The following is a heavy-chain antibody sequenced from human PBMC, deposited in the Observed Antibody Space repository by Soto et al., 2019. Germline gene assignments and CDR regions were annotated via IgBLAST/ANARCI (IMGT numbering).Heavy chain of an antibody. J-gene: IGHJ4*02. V-gene: IGHV2-70*01. CDR3: ARSWIQLWSPEYYFDY. CDR1: GFSLSTSGMC. Sequence: ESGPTLVNPTQTLTLTCTFSGFSLSTSGMCVSWIRQPPGKALEWLALIDWDDDKYYSTSLKTRLTISKDTSKNQVVLTMTNMDPVDTATYYCARSWIQLWSPEYYFDYWGQGTLVTVSS. CDR2: IDWDDDK. D-gene: IGHD5-18*01.